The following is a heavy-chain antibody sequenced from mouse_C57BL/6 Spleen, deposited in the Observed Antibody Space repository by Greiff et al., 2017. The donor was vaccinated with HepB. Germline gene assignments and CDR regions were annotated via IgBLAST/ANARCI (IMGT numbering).Heavy chain of an antibody. CDR1: GYSFTDYN. D-gene: IGHD1-1*01. V-gene: IGHV1-39*01. Sequence: EVQLQESGPELVKPGASVKISCKASGYSFTDYNMNWVKQSNGKSLEWIGVINPNYGTTSYNQKFKGKATLTVDQSSSTAYMQLNSLTSEDSAVYYCARSLYGSSYYAMDYWGQGTSVTVSS. CDR3: ARSLYGSSYYAMDY. CDR2: INPNYGTT. J-gene: IGHJ4*01.